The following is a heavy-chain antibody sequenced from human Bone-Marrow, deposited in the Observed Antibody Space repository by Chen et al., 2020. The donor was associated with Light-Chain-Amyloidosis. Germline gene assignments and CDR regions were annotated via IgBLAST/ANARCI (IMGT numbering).Heavy chain of an antibody. V-gene: IGHV5-10-1*03. CDR3: AGGRYGLGEGWFDP. D-gene: IGHD3-10*01. Sequence: EVQLVQSEAEVKKPGESLRISCKVSGYSFSSNWISWVRQKPGKGLEWMGRIYPADSYSQYSPSFQGQVIISSDNSINTAYMQWSSLEASDTANYYCAGGRYGLGEGWFDPWGRGTPVTVSS. J-gene: IGHJ5*02. CDR1: GYSFSSNW. CDR2: IYPADSYS.